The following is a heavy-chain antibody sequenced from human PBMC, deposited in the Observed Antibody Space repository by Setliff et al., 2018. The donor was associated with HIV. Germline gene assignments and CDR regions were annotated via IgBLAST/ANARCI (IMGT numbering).Heavy chain of an antibody. CDR3: ARRGRDGVLIVFATGFDP. V-gene: IGHV4-39*01. J-gene: IGHJ5*02. Sequence: SETLSLTCSVSGGSISSSTYYWGWIRQPPGKGLEWIGDIFYTGNTYYNPSLKSRVAISVDTSENQFSLKLNSVTAADTTVYYCARRGRDGVLIVFATGFDPWGQGTLVTVSS. CDR2: IFYTGNT. CDR1: GGSISSSTYY. D-gene: IGHD2-8*01.